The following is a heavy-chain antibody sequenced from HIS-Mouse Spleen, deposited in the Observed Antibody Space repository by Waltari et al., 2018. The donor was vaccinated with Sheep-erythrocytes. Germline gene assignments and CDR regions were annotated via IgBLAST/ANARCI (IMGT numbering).Heavy chain of an antibody. Sequence: EVQLVQSGAEVKKPGESRKISCKGSGYSFTSYWIGWVRRMPGKGLGWMGISYPGASVTRYTPSFQGQVTISADKSISTAYLQWSSLKASDTAMYYCARRTYYDFWSGYYTDAFDIWGQGTMVTVSS. J-gene: IGHJ3*02. D-gene: IGHD3-3*01. V-gene: IGHV5-51*03. CDR3: ARRTYYDFWSGYYTDAFDI. CDR1: GYSFTSYW. CDR2: SYPGASVT.